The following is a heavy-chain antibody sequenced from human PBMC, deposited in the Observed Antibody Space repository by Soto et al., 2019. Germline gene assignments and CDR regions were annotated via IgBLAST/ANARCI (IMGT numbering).Heavy chain of an antibody. V-gene: IGHV4-30-4*01. D-gene: IGHD4-17*01. CDR1: GGSISSGDYY. Sequence: QVQLQESDPGLVKPSQTLSLTCTVSGGSISSGDYYWSWIRQPPGKGLEWIGYIYYSGSTYYNPSLKSRVTISVDTSKNQFSLKLSSVTAADTAVYYCARDGTVTTYYYYYGMDVWGQGTTVTVSS. CDR2: IYYSGST. CDR3: ARDGTVTTYYYYYGMDV. J-gene: IGHJ6*02.